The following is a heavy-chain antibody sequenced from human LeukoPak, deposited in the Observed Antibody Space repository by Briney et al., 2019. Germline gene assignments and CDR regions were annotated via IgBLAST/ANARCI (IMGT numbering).Heavy chain of an antibody. CDR3: ARRSLPYSSSWYGRAFDI. V-gene: IGHV4-34*01. D-gene: IGHD6-13*01. Sequence: PSETLSLTCAVYGGFFSGYYWSWIRQPPGKGLEWIGEINHSGSTNYNPSLKSRVTISVDTSKNQFSLKLSSVTAADTAVYYCARRSLPYSSSWYGRAFDIWGQGTMVTVSS. J-gene: IGHJ3*02. CDR1: GGFFSGYY. CDR2: INHSGST.